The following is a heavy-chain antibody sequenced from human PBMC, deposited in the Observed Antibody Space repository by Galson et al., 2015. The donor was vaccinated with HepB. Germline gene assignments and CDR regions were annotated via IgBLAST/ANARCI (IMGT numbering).Heavy chain of an antibody. V-gene: IGHV5-51*01. Sequence: QSGAEVKKPGESLKISCKGSGYSFTSYWIGWVRQMPGKGLEWVGIIYPGDSETRYSPSFQGQVTISADKSISTAYLQWSNLKASDTAMYYCARHSYGPRAYFDYWGQGTLVTVSS. CDR1: GYSFTSYW. J-gene: IGHJ4*02. CDR3: ARHSYGPRAYFDY. D-gene: IGHD5-18*01. CDR2: IYPGDSET.